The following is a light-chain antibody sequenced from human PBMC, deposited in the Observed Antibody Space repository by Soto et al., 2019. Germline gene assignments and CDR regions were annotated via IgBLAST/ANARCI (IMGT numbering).Light chain of an antibody. CDR1: QSISSY. V-gene: IGKV1-39*01. CDR3: QQSYSTPPVT. CDR2: AAS. J-gene: IGKJ5*01. Sequence: DIQMTQSPSSLSASVGDRVTITCRASQSISSYLNWYQQKPGKAPKLLIYAASSLQSRVPSRFSGSGSGTDFTLTISSLQPEDFETYYSQQSYSTPPVTIGQGTRLEMK.